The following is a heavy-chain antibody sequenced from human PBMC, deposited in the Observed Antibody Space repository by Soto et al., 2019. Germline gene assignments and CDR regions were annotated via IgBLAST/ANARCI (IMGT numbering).Heavy chain of an antibody. V-gene: IGHV3-21*01. CDR1: GFTFSSYS. D-gene: IGHD2-2*01. CDR2: ISSSSSYI. J-gene: IGHJ6*02. Sequence: PGGSLRLSCAASGFTFSSYSMNWVRQAPGKGLEWVSSISSSSSYIYYADSVKGRFTISRDNAKNSLYLQMNSLRAEDTAVYYCASAPYCSSTSCYNYHYGMDFWGQGTTVTVSS. CDR3: ASAPYCSSTSCYNYHYGMDF.